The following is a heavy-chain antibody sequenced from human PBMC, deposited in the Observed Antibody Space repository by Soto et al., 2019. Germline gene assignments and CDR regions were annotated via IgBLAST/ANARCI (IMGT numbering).Heavy chain of an antibody. CDR1: SGSISSSNW. V-gene: IGHV4-4*02. J-gene: IGHJ6*03. CDR2: IYHSGST. Sequence: QVQLQESGPGLVKPSGTLSLTCAVSSGSISSSNWWSWVRQPPGKGLEWIGEIYHSGSTNYNPSLKSRVTISVDKSKNQFSLKLSSVTAADTAVYYCARAPSEWLSEHYYYYMDVWGKGTTVTVSS. CDR3: ARAPSEWLSEHYYYYMDV. D-gene: IGHD3-3*01.